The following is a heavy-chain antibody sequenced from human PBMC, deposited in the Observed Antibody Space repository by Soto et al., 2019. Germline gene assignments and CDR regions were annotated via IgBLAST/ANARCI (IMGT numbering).Heavy chain of an antibody. CDR2: IYWDDDK. CDR3: AHRESDREAF. CDR1: GFSLSTGGVG. D-gene: IGHD3-10*01. Sequence: QITLKESGPTLVKPTQTLTLTCTFSGFSLSTGGVGVVWIRQPPGKALEYLALIYWDDDKRYSSSLRSRLTITKDTSKNQVVLKMTNMDPVDTATYFCAHRESDREAFWGQGTLVTVSS. V-gene: IGHV2-5*02. J-gene: IGHJ4*02.